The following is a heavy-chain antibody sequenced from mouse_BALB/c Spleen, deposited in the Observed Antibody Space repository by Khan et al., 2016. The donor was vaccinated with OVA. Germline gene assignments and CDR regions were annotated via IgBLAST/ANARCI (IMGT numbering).Heavy chain of an antibody. D-gene: IGHD2-3*01. CDR1: GYTFSDYV. CDR2: IFPGSDIP. Sequence: QVQLQQSGPELVKPGASLKVSCKASGYTFSDYVIGWVKKQTRQGLEWIGDIFPGSDIPYYNEKFKGKATLTADKSSSTAYMQLSSLTSEDSAVYVWARGGYSALAYWGQGTLVTVSA. V-gene: IGHV1-77*01. J-gene: IGHJ3*01. CDR3: ARGGYSALAY.